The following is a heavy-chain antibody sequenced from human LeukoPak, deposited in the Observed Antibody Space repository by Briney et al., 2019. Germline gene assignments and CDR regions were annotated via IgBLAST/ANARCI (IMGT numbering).Heavy chain of an antibody. V-gene: IGHV4-59*12. CDR2: IYYSGST. Sequence: SETLSLTCTVSGGSISSYYWSWIRQPPGKGLEWIGYIYYSGSTNYNPSLKSRVTISVDTSKNQFSLNLSSVAAADTAVYYCARVNINNWHSCDYWGQGTLVTVSS. CDR1: GGSISSYY. CDR3: ARVNINNWHSCDY. J-gene: IGHJ4*02. D-gene: IGHD1-1*01.